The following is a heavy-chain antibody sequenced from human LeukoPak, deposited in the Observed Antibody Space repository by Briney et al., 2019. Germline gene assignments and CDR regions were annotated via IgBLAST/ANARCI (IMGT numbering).Heavy chain of an antibody. CDR1: GFTFSSYA. Sequence: GRSLRLSCAASGFTFSSYAMHWVRQAPGKGLEWVAVISYDGSNKYYADSVKGRFTISRDNSKNTLYLQMNSLRAGDTAVYYCVGATGFGYWGQGTLVTVSS. V-gene: IGHV3-30-3*01. CDR3: VGATGFGY. D-gene: IGHD4-17*01. CDR2: ISYDGSNK. J-gene: IGHJ4*02.